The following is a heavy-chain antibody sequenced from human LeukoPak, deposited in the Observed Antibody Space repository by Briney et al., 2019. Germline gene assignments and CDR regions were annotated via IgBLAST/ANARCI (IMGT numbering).Heavy chain of an antibody. Sequence: SETLSLTCTVSGASVGSAGYYWTWIRQPPGGGLEWIGYIYYIRNTNYDPSLKSRVTMSLDPSNNQFSLRLNSVTAADTAVYYCARTQSQSGSYRYYFGYWGQGTLVTVSS. CDR3: ARTQSQSGSYRYYFGY. V-gene: IGHV4-61*08. J-gene: IGHJ4*02. CDR2: IYYIRNT. CDR1: GASVGSAGYY. D-gene: IGHD1-26*01.